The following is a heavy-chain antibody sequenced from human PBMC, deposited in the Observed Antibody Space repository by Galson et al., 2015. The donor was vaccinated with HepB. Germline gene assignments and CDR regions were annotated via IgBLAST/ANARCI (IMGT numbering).Heavy chain of an antibody. CDR1: GYTLTNYH. CDR3: SRETQDTYYFDY. D-gene: IGHD2/OR15-2a*01. V-gene: IGHV1-46*01. J-gene: IGHJ4*02. Sequence: SVKVSCKASGYTLTNYHFHWVRQAPGQGPEWMGKIFAGGGSTRYAERFQGRVTLTRDSSTSTIYMEVSSLRSDDTAVYYCSRETQDTYYFDYWGQGTLVTRSS. CDR2: IFAGGGST.